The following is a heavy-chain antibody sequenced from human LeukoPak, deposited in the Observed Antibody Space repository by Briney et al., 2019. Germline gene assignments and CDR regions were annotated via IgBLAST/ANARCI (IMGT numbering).Heavy chain of an antibody. CDR3: AKDIRSGLMIVVDQWGVCAFDI. Sequence: RTGGSLRLSCAASGFTFGGYSMNWVRQAPGKGLEWVSNISWDSGRIGYVDSVKGRFTVSRDNAKNSLHLQMNRLRAEDTALYYCAKDIRSGLMIVVDQWGVCAFDIWGQRKMVTASS. CDR2: ISWDSGRI. V-gene: IGHV3-9*01. J-gene: IGHJ3*02. D-gene: IGHD3-22*01. CDR1: GFTFGGYS.